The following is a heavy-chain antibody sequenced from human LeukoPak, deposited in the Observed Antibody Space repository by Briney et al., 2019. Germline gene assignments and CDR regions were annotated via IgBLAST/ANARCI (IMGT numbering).Heavy chain of an antibody. Sequence: PGGSLRLSCAASGFTFGVYSMTWVRQPPGKGLEWVGRIKSKTDGGTTDYAAPVKGRFTISRDDSKNTLYLQMNSLKTEDTAVYYCTSVGFGPYYFDNWGQGTLVAASS. CDR2: IKSKTDGGTT. J-gene: IGHJ4*02. V-gene: IGHV3-15*01. CDR3: TSVGFGPYYFDN. D-gene: IGHD3-10*01. CDR1: GFTFGVYS.